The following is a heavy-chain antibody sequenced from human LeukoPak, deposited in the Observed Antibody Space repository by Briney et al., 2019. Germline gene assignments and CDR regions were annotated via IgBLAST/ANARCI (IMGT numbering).Heavy chain of an antibody. CDR1: GYDFTSVG. V-gene: IGHV1-18*01. CDR2: ISPYNGNT. CDR3: ARAGSGSGWYFDY. D-gene: IGHD6-19*01. J-gene: IGHJ4*02. Sequence: ASVKVSCKASGYDFTSVGITWVRRAPGQGLESLGWISPYNGNTRYAQKFQGRVAMTTDTSTTTAYMELRGLRFNDTAVYYCARAGSGSGWYFDYWGQGTLVTVSS.